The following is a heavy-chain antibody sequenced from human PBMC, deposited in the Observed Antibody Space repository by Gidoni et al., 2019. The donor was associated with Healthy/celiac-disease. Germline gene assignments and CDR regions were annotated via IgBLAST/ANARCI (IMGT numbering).Heavy chain of an antibody. Sequence: EVQLVESGGGLVKPGGSLRLSCAASGFTFSNAWMSWVRQAPGQGLGWVGRIKSKTDGGTTDYAAPVKGRFTISRDDSKNTLYRQMNSLKTEDTAVYYCTTDPLQLNWGWEVDGEEMSDDAFDIWGQGTMVTVSS. J-gene: IGHJ3*02. CDR3: TTDPLQLNWGWEVDGEEMSDDAFDI. V-gene: IGHV3-15*01. CDR2: IKSKTDGGTT. CDR1: GFTFSNAW. D-gene: IGHD7-27*01.